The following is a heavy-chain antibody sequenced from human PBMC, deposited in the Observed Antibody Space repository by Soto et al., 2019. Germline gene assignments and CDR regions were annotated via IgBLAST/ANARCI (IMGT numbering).Heavy chain of an antibody. J-gene: IGHJ5*02. CDR2: IYHGGIT. CDR3: APRITVFGLLIPPFDP. D-gene: IGHD3-3*01. CDR1: GYSISSGYY. V-gene: IGHV4-38-2*01. Sequence: SETLSLTCAVSGYSISSGYYGGWLRQPPGKGLECIGSIYHGGITYYNPSINSRVTLSIDMTNPHVSLILTSVTAADTAVSYGAPRITVFGLLIPPFDPWGQGTQVTVSS.